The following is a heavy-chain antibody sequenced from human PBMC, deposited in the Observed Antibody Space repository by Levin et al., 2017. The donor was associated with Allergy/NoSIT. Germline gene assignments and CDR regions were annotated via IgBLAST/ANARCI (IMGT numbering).Heavy chain of an antibody. V-gene: IGHV3-74*01. CDR3: ARDGYCSSTSCPRWDY. D-gene: IGHD2-2*03. J-gene: IGHJ4*02. Sequence: GGSLRLSCAASGFTFSSYWMHWVRQAPGMGLVWVSRINSDGSTTSYADSVKGRFTISRDNAKNTLYLQMNSLRAEDTAVYYCARDGYCSSTSCPRWDYWGQGTLVTVSS. CDR2: INSDGSTT. CDR1: GFTFSSYW.